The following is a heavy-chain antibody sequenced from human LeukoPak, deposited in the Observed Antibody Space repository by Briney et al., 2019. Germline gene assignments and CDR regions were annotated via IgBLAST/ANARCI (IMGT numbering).Heavy chain of an antibody. CDR2: ISHSGST. V-gene: IGHV4-34*01. J-gene: IGHJ6*02. CDR1: GGSFSGYY. CDR3: ARGIYGMDV. Sequence: PSETLSLTFDVYGGSFSGYYWNWIRQPPGKGLEWIGEISHSGSTNYNPSLKSRVTISVDTSKNQFSLKLNSVTAADTAVYYCARGIYGMDVWGQGTTVTVSS.